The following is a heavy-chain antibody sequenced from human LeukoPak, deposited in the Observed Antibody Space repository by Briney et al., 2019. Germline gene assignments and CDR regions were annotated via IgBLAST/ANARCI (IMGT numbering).Heavy chain of an antibody. J-gene: IGHJ3*02. V-gene: IGHV3-21*06. CDR2: ISSTSSSI. CDR3: ARDPLKRAFDM. CDR1: GFTFCSYS. Sequence: PGGALRLSCAASGFTFCSYSMNWVPQAPGKGLGWVTSISSTSSSIYHADSVKGRFTNSRDNAKTSLYLQMNSLRAGDTAVYYWARDPLKRAFDMWGEGTMVTVSS.